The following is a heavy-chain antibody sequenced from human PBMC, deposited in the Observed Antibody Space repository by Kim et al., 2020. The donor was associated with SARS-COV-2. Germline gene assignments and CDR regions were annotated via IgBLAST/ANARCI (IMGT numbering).Heavy chain of an antibody. Sequence: GGSLRLSCAASGFTFSSYAMSWVRQAPGKGLEWVSAISGSGGSTYYADSVKGRFTISRDNSKNTMYLQMNSLRAEDTAVYYCAKVHDYYDSSGPQGLVGFTRKFYYYGMDVWGQGTTVTVSS. CDR3: AKVHDYYDSSGPQGLVGFTRKFYYYGMDV. CDR2: ISGSGGST. J-gene: IGHJ6*02. D-gene: IGHD3-22*01. CDR1: GFTFSSYA. V-gene: IGHV3-23*01.